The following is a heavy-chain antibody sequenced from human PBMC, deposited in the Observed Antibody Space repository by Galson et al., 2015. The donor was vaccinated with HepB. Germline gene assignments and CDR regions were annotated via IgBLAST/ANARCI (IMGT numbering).Heavy chain of an antibody. J-gene: IGHJ6*02. CDR3: ARHMRGWSLYSYGMDV. CDR2: IYPGDSDT. V-gene: IGHV5-51*01. Sequence: QSGAEVKKPGESLKISCKTSGYSFTNYWIGWVRQMPGKGLEWMGVIYPGDSDTRYSPSFQGQVTISADKSITTAYLQWSSLKASDTAIYYCARHMRGWSLYSYGMDVWGQGTTVTVSS. D-gene: IGHD2-15*01. CDR1: GYSFTNYW.